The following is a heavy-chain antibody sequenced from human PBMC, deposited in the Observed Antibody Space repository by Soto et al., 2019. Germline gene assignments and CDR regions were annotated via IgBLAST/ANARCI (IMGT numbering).Heavy chain of an antibody. CDR3: ARQSPKMTMVDY. Sequence: GESLKISCKGYGQSFTSYWIDWVRQMPGKGLEWMGIIYPGDSDTRYSPSFQGQVTISADKSISTAYLQWSSLEASDTAMYYCARQSPKMTMVDYWGQGTLVTVSS. CDR2: IYPGDSDT. V-gene: IGHV5-51*01. CDR1: GQSFTSYW. J-gene: IGHJ4*02. D-gene: IGHD3-10*01.